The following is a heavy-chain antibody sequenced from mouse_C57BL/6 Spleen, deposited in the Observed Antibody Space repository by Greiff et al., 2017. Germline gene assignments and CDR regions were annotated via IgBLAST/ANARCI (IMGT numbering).Heavy chain of an antibody. Sequence: EVKLQESGGGLVQPGGSLSLSCAASGFTFTDYYMSWVRQPPGKALEWLGFIRNKDNGYTTDYSASVKGRFTISRDNSQSILYLQMNALRAEDSATYYCARSPYDGYYSYAMDYWGQGTSVTVSS. V-gene: IGHV7-3*01. D-gene: IGHD2-3*01. J-gene: IGHJ4*01. CDR3: ARSPYDGYYSYAMDY. CDR1: GFTFTDYY. CDR2: IRNKDNGYTT.